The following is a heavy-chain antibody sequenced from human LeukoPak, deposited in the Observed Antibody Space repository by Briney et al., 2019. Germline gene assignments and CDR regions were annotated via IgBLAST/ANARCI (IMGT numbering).Heavy chain of an antibody. J-gene: IGHJ4*02. D-gene: IGHD6-13*01. CDR1: GFSFSGHW. CDR2: ISPTGSTT. V-gene: IGHV3-74*01. Sequence: GGSLRLSCAASGFSFSGHWMHWARQLPGKGLVWVSRISPTGSTTSYADSVKGRFTISRDNAKNTLYLQVNNLRAEDTAVYYCARGPSSNWSGLDFWGQGTLLTVSS. CDR3: ARGPSSNWSGLDF.